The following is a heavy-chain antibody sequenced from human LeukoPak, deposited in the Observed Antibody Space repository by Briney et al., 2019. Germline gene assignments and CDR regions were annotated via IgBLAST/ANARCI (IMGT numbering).Heavy chain of an antibody. J-gene: IGHJ3*02. CDR3: AKTSEPQAALSARIGAFDM. CDR2: IVASGGTT. D-gene: IGHD6-13*01. CDR1: GFTFSSYA. Sequence: GGSLRLSCAASGFTFSSYAMSWVRQAPGKGLEWVSAIVASGGTTYYADSVKGRFTISRDNSKNTLYLQMNSLRAEDTAVYYCAKTSEPQAALSARIGAFDMWGQGTMVTVSS. V-gene: IGHV3-23*01.